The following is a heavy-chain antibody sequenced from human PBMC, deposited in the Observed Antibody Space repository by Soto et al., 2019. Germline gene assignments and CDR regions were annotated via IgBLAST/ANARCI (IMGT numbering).Heavy chain of an antibody. CDR2: IFPGDSDT. J-gene: IGHJ4*02. CDR3: TTGASMTPDY. V-gene: IGHV5-51*01. D-gene: IGHD2-8*02. CDR1: GYSFTRYW. Sequence: XDSLTISGKGSGYSFTRYWIGLVRQMPGKGLEWMGIIFPGDSDTRYSPSFQGQVTISADTSISATYLQWSSLKASDTAMYYCTTGASMTPDYWGQGTLVTVSS.